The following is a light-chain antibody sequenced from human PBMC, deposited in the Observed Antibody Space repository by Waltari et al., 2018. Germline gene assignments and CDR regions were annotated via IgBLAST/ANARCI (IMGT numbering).Light chain of an antibody. Sequence: DFVMTQSPLSLPVTPGEPASISCRSSQSLLHSNGYNYLDLYLQKPGQSPQLLIYLGSNRASGVPDRFSGSGSGTDFTLKISRVEAEDVGVYYCMQALQTPITFGQGTRLEIK. CDR2: LGS. CDR1: QSLLHSNGYNY. V-gene: IGKV2-28*01. J-gene: IGKJ5*01. CDR3: MQALQTPIT.